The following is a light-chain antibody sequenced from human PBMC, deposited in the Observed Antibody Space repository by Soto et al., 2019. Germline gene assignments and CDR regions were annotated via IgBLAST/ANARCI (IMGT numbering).Light chain of an antibody. CDR3: QQYGSSRLGPVYT. CDR2: GAS. V-gene: IGKV3-20*01. Sequence: EIVLTQSPGTLSLSPGERATLSCRASQSVSSSYLAWYQQKPGQAPRLLIYGASSRATGIPDRFSGSGSETDFTLTISRLEPEDFAVYYCQQYGSSRLGPVYTFGQGTKLEIK. CDR1: QSVSSSY. J-gene: IGKJ2*01.